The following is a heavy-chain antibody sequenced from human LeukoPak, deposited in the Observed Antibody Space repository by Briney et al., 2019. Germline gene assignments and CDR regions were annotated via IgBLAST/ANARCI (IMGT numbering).Heavy chain of an antibody. CDR1: GFTFSSYA. D-gene: IGHD3-10*01. CDR3: ARELVRGVFYYYYGMDV. CDR2: ISYDGSNK. J-gene: IGHJ6*04. Sequence: GRSLRLSCAASGFTFSSYAMHWVRQAPGKGLEWVAVISYDGSNKYYADSVKGRFTISRDNSKNTLYLQMNSLRAEDTAVYYCARELVRGVFYYYYGMDVWGKGTTVTVSS. V-gene: IGHV3-30-3*01.